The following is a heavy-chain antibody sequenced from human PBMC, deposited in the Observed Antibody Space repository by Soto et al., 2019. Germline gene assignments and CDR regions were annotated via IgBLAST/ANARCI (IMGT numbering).Heavy chain of an antibody. CDR3: ARDRGDVRYYDSSGYYRRLYYYYGMDV. J-gene: IGHJ6*02. D-gene: IGHD3-22*01. Sequence: GGSLRLSCAASGFTFSSYAMHWVRQAPGKGLEWVAVISYDGSNKYYADSVKGRFTISRDNSKNTLYLQMNSLRAEDTAVYYCARDRGDVRYYDSSGYYRRLYYYYGMDVWGQGTTVTVSS. CDR1: GFTFSSYA. CDR2: ISYDGSNK. V-gene: IGHV3-30-3*01.